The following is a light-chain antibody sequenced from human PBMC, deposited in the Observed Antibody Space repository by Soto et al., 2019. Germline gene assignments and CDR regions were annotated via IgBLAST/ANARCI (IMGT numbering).Light chain of an antibody. CDR3: ATWDDSLSGVV. CDR2: SND. V-gene: IGLV1-47*02. Sequence: QSVLTQPPSASGTPGQRVTISCSGGSSNIETHDIYWHQQLPGSAPKLLIYSNDQRPSGVPDRFSASKSVTSASLAISGLRSEDEAEYFCATWDDSLSGVVFGGGTKLTVL. J-gene: IGLJ2*01. CDR1: SSNIETHD.